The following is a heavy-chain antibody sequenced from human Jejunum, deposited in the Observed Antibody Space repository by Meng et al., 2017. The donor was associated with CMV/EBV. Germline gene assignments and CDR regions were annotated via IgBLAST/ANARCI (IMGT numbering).Heavy chain of an antibody. Sequence: VRLVPSGTELKKLGASVKVSCEASGFIFTMSSISWVRQAPGQGLQYMGWISAYNGNTNYAQELQGRVTMTTDTSTSTAYMELRSLRFDDTAVYYCARFYCSSTSCPHVLFDYWGQGTLVTVSS. CDR1: GFIFTMSS. J-gene: IGHJ4*02. V-gene: IGHV1-18*01. CDR2: ISAYNGNT. CDR3: ARFYCSSTSCPHVLFDY. D-gene: IGHD2-2*01.